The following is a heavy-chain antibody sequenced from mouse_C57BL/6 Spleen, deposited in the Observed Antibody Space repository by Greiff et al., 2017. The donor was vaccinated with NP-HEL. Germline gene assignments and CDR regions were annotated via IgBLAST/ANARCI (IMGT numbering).Heavy chain of an antibody. CDR2: IYPGDGDT. J-gene: IGHJ2*01. CDR1: GYAFSSSW. Sequence: VQLQQSGPELVKPGASVKISCKASGYAFSSSWMNWVKQRPGKGLEWIGRIYPGDGDTNYNGKFQGKATLTADKSSSTAYMQLSSLTSEDSAVYFGARSGGPITTVPYFDYWGQGTTLTVSS. CDR3: ARSGGPITTVPYFDY. V-gene: IGHV1-82*01. D-gene: IGHD1-1*01.